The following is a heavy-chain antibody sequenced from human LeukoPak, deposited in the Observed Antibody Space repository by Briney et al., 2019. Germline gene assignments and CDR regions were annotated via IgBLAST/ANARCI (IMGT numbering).Heavy chain of an antibody. CDR2: IIPIFGTA. Sequence: SVKVSCKASGGTFSSYAISWVRQAPGQGLEWMGGIIPIFGTANYAQKFQGRVTITADEFTSTAYMELSSLRSEDTAVYYCARALTVYYDSSGYYPLGYWGQGTLVTVSS. D-gene: IGHD3-22*01. CDR1: GGTFSSYA. V-gene: IGHV1-69*01. J-gene: IGHJ4*02. CDR3: ARALTVYYDSSGYYPLGY.